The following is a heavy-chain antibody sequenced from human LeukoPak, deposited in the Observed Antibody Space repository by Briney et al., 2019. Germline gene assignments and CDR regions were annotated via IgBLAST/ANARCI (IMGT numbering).Heavy chain of an antibody. V-gene: IGHV1-69*04. CDR3: ARQNGDFYYGMDV. CDR1: GGTFSSYA. Sequence: SVKVSCKASGGTFSSYAISWVRQAPGQGLEWMGRIIPILGIANYAQKFQGRVTITADKSTSTAYMELSSLRSEDTAVYYCARQNGDFYYGMDVWGQGTTVTVSS. D-gene: IGHD1-1*01. CDR2: IIPILGIA. J-gene: IGHJ6*02.